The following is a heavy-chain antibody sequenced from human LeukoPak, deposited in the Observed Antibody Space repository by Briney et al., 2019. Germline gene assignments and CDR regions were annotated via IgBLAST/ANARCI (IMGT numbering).Heavy chain of an antibody. J-gene: IGHJ4*02. CDR3: ARTVYSSRGKKDYFDY. Sequence: GVSVTLLCTAWRFIFNIYSMMGLRQARGKAGEGVTSISSSSSYIYYANSVKGRFTISRDNAKKSLYLQMNGLRAEDTAVYYCARTVYSSRGKKDYFDYWGQGTLVTVSS. V-gene: IGHV3-21*01. D-gene: IGHD6-13*01. CDR2: ISSSSSYI. CDR1: RFIFNIYS.